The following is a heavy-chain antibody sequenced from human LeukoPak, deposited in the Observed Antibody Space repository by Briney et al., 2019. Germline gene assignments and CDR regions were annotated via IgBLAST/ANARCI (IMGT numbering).Heavy chain of an antibody. J-gene: IGHJ4*02. Sequence: SETLSLTCTVSGASISSYYWSWIRQPPGKGLEWIGFFYYSGSTNYNPSLKSRVTISVDTPKNQFSLKLSSVTAADTAVYYCARSSDIVVVVAGAKAHMYYFDYWGQGTLVTVSS. CDR3: ARSSDIVVVVAGAKAHMYYFDY. V-gene: IGHV4-59*01. D-gene: IGHD2-15*01. CDR1: GASISSYY. CDR2: FYYSGST.